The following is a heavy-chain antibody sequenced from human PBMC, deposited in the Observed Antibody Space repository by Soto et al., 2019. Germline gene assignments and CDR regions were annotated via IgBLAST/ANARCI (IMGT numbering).Heavy chain of an antibody. V-gene: IGHV3-23*01. CDR2: ISGSGGST. CDR1: GFTFSSYA. CDR3: AKGSRLWDEFFFDY. J-gene: IGHJ4*02. D-gene: IGHD5-18*01. Sequence: EVQLLESGGGLVQPGGSLRLSCAASGFTFSSYAMSWVRQAPGKGLEWVSAISGSGGSTYYADSVKGRFTISRDNSKSSLYLQMNSLRAEDTAVYYCAKGSRLWDEFFFDYWGQGTLVTVSS.